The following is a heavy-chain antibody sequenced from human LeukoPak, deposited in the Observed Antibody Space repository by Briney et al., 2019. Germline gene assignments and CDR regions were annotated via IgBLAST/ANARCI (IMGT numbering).Heavy chain of an antibody. D-gene: IGHD3-10*01. CDR2: VYTSGST. J-gene: IGHJ4*02. V-gene: IGHV4-4*07. Sequence: PSETLSLTCTVSGGSISSYHWSWIRQPAGKGLEWIGRVYTSGSTNYNPSLKSRVTMSVDTSKTQFSLKLSSVTAADTAVYYCARVHLYGSGGYYFDYWGQGTLVTVSS. CDR3: ARVHLYGSGGYYFDY. CDR1: GGSISSYH.